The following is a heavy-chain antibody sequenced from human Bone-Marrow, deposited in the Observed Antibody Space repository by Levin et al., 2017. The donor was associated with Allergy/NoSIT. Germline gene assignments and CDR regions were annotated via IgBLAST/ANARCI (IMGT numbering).Heavy chain of an antibody. V-gene: IGHV4-4*02. Sequence: SETLSLTCAVSGASLSSTDWWSWVRQPPGKGLEWIGEIYYTGTTNYNPSLKSRVTISVDKSKNQFSLKLRSVTASDTAVYYCARGSVAGTWYNWFDPWGQGTLVTVSS. CDR1: GASLSSTDW. CDR3: ARGSVAGTWYNWFDP. D-gene: IGHD6-19*01. CDR2: IYYTGTT. J-gene: IGHJ5*02.